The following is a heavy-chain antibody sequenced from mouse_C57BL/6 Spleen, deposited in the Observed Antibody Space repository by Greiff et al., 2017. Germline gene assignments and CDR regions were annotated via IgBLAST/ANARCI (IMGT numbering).Heavy chain of an antibody. Sequence: QVQLKESGAELARPGASVKMSCKASGYTFTSYTMHWVKQRPGQGLEWIGYINPSSGYTKYNQKFKDKATLTADKSSSTAYMQLSSLTSEDSAVYYCASLITTVVAPYYYAMDYWGPGTSVTVSS. CDR2: INPSSGYT. CDR1: GYTFTSYT. D-gene: IGHD1-1*01. V-gene: IGHV1-4*01. J-gene: IGHJ4*01. CDR3: ASLITTVVAPYYYAMDY.